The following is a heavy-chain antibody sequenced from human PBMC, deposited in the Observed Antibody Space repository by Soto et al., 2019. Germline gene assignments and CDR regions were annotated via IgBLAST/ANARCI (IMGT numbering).Heavy chain of an antibody. V-gene: IGHV4-31*02. CDR3: ARVGSYYDSSGYYPAILWFDP. CDR2: IYYSGST. J-gene: IGHJ5*02. CDR1: Y. Sequence: YWSWIRQHPGKGLEWIGYIYYSGSTYYNPSLKSRVTISVDTSKNQFSLKLSSVTAADTAVYYCARVGSYYDSSGYYPAILWFDPWGQGTLVTVSS. D-gene: IGHD3-22*01.